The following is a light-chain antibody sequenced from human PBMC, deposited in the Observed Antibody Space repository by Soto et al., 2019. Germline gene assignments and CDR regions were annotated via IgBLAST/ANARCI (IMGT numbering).Light chain of an antibody. Sequence: EIVMTQSPGSLSVSPGERVTLSCRASQSVGSDLAWYQQKPGQAPRLLSYGASTRATGIPARFSGSGSGTEFTLTISSLQPDDFATYYCQQYNSFSRTFGQGTKGDIK. CDR1: QSVGSD. J-gene: IGKJ2*01. CDR3: QQYNSFSRT. V-gene: IGKV3-15*01. CDR2: GAS.